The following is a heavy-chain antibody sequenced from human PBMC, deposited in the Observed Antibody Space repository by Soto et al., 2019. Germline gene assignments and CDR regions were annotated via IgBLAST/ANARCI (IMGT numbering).Heavy chain of an antibody. J-gene: IGHJ4*02. D-gene: IGHD6-13*01. CDR1: GYTFTSYG. CDR2: ISAYNGNT. Sequence: QVQLVQSGAEVKKPGASVKVSCKASGYTFTSYGISWVRQAPGQGLEWMGWISAYNGNTNYAQKLQGRVTMTTDTSTSTASMELRSLRSDDTAVYYCARAPDLAAAGTNHFDYWGQGTLVTVSS. V-gene: IGHV1-18*01. CDR3: ARAPDLAAAGTNHFDY.